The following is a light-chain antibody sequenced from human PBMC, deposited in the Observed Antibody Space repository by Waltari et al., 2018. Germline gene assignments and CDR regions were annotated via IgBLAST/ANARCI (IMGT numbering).Light chain of an antibody. V-gene: IGLV2-14*01. Sequence: QSALTQPASVSGSPGQSITISCTGTSRDIGGYHYVSWYVPYSDTAPRLIIFDFTKRPSGVSGRFSGSKSGNTASLTISGLRTEDEADYICSSYTSTSAVVFGGGTRLTVL. CDR2: DFT. CDR1: SRDIGGYHY. J-gene: IGLJ3*02. CDR3: SSYTSTSAVV.